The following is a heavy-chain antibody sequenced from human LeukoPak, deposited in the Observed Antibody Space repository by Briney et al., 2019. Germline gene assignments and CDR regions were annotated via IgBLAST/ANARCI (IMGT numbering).Heavy chain of an antibody. D-gene: IGHD5-12*01. CDR1: GGSFSGYY. Sequence: PSETLSLTCAVYGGSFSGYYWSWIRQPPGKGLEWIGEINHSGSTNYNPSLKSRVTISVDTSKNQFSLKLSSVTAADTAVYYCARRRTGIVATTRPFDYWGQGTLVTASS. CDR3: ARRRTGIVATTRPFDY. J-gene: IGHJ4*02. CDR2: INHSGST. V-gene: IGHV4-34*01.